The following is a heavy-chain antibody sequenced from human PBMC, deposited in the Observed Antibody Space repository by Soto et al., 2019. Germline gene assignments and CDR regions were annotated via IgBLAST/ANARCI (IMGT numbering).Heavy chain of an antibody. V-gene: IGHV4-59*08. CDR1: GGSISSYY. J-gene: IGHJ3*02. Sequence: PSETLSLTCTVSGGSISSYYWSWIRQPPGKGLEWIGYIYYSGSTNYTPSLKSRVTISVDTSKNQFSLKLSSVTAADTAVYYCARRYGWAFDIWGQGTMVTVSS. CDR3: ARRYGWAFDI. D-gene: IGHD3-16*01. CDR2: IYYSGST.